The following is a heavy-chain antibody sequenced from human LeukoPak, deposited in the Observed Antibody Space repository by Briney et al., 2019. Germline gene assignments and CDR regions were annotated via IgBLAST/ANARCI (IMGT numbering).Heavy chain of an antibody. D-gene: IGHD2-15*01. CDR2: ISGSGGST. J-gene: IGHJ6*02. CDR1: GFTLSSYA. V-gene: IGHV3-23*01. CDR3: AKDDIAYGMDV. Sequence: GRSLRLSCAPSGFTLSSYAMSWVRQAPGNGVGWVSAISGSGGSTYYADPVKGRFTISRDNSKNTLYLQMNSLRAEDTAVYYCAKDDIAYGMDVWGQGTTVTVSS.